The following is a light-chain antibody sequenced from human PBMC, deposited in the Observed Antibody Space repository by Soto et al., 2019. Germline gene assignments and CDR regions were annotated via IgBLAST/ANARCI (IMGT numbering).Light chain of an antibody. J-gene: IGLJ2*01. CDR1: TGAVTSGHY. CDR2: XTS. V-gene: IGLV7-46*01. Sequence: QSVVTQXPSLTVSPGGTVTLTCGSSTGAVTSGHYPYWFQQKPGQAPXTLIYXTSNKHSWTPARFXGXLXXXXAXLXXXGAQPEDEAEYYCLLSYSGARKVFGGGTKVTVL. CDR3: LLSYSGARKV.